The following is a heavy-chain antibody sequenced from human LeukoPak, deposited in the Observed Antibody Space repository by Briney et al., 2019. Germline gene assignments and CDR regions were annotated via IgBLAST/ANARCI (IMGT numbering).Heavy chain of an antibody. Sequence: SVKVSCKASGDNFNSYVITWVRQAPGQGLEWMGRIIPILNVANFAQNFQGRVTITADKSTSTAHMELSSLRSDDTAVYYCTREGVYSPDGSGYHRDAFDIWGQGTVVTVSS. J-gene: IGHJ3*02. V-gene: IGHV1-69*04. CDR3: TREGVYSPDGSGYHRDAFDI. CDR1: GDNFNSYV. D-gene: IGHD3-22*01. CDR2: IIPILNVA.